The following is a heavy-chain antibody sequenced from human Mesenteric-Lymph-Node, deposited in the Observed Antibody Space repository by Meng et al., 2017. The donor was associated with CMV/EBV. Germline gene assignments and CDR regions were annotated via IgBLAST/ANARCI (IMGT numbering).Heavy chain of an antibody. J-gene: IGHJ4*02. CDR1: GFTFSSHA. CDR3: ARDGGGFSSSPFDY. Sequence: LKISCAASGFTFSSHAMHWVRQAPGKGLEWVAVTSYDGNSQHYTDSVKGRFTISRDNSDNMMYLQMNSLRADDTAVYCCARDGGGFSSSPFDYWGQGTLVTVSS. V-gene: IGHV3-30*04. CDR2: TSYDGNSQ. D-gene: IGHD6-13*01.